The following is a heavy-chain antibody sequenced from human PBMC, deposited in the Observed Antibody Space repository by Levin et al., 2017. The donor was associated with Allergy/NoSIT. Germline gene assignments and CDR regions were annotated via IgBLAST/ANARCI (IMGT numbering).Heavy chain of an antibody. CDR2: IYYSGSS. Sequence: SETLSLTCTVSGGSISSDDYYWGWIRQPPGKGLEWIGYIYYSGSSYYNPSLKGRVSMSLDTSKNQFSLKLSSLTAADTAVYYCARVPSYDTSGYSPVDYWGQGTLVTVSS. D-gene: IGHD3-22*01. J-gene: IGHJ4*02. CDR1: GGSISSDDYY. V-gene: IGHV4-30-4*01. CDR3: ARVPSYDTSGYSPVDY.